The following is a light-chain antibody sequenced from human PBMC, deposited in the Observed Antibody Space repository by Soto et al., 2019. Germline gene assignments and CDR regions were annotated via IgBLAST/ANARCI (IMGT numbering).Light chain of an antibody. CDR1: SNDVGSYNL. CDR3: CSYAGSNDYG. V-gene: IGLV2-23*01. Sequence: QSVLTQPASVSGSPGQSITISCTGTSNDVGSYNLVSWYQHHPGKAPKLMIFEGSKRPSRASNRFSGSKAGNTASLTISGLLSEDEADFYCCSYAGSNDYGFGTGTKVTFL. CDR2: EGS. J-gene: IGLJ1*01.